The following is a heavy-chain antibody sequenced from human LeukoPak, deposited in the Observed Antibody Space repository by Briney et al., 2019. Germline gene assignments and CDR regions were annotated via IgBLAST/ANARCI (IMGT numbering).Heavy chain of an antibody. J-gene: IGHJ4*02. D-gene: IGHD1-26*01. V-gene: IGHV4-59*03. Sequence: SETLSLTCTVSGASISSYYWTWIRQTPGKGLEWIGCVYDSGNTNYSPSLKSRVTISQDTSKNEFSLSLTSVTAADAAVYFCARGAKVGATPTSPYFFDYWGQGILVIVSS. CDR3: ARGAKVGATPTSPYFFDY. CDR1: GASISSYY. CDR2: VYDSGNT.